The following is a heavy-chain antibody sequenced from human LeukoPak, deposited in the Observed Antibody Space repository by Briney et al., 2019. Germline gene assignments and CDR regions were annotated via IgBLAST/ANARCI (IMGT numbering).Heavy chain of an antibody. CDR1: GFTVSSSY. CDR3: ARSGGHSYALPDY. D-gene: IGHD5-18*01. Sequence: GRSLRLSCAASGFTVSSSYMTWVRQAPGKGLEWVSVIYSGGSTYYADSVEGRFTISRDNSKNTLYLQMSSLRAEDTAVYYRARSGGHSYALPDYWGQGTLVTVSS. V-gene: IGHV3-53*01. J-gene: IGHJ4*02. CDR2: IYSGGST.